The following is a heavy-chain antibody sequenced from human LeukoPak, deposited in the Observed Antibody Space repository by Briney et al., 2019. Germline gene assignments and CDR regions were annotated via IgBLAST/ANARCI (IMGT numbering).Heavy chain of an antibody. CDR1: GGSISSYY. CDR2: INHSGST. V-gene: IGHV4-34*01. J-gene: IGHJ6*03. D-gene: IGHD5-24*01. Sequence: SETLSLTCTVSGGSISSYYWSWIRQPPGKGLEWIGEINHSGSTNYNPSLKSRVTISVDTSKNQFSLKLSSVTAADTAVYYCARGRTDGYNKYYYYYYMDVWGKGTTVTVSS. CDR3: ARGRTDGYNKYYYYYYMDV.